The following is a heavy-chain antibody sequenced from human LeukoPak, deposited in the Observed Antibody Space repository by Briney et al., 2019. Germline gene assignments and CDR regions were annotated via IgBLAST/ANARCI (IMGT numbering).Heavy chain of an antibody. D-gene: IGHD3-22*01. CDR2: ISGSGGST. J-gene: IGHJ4*02. CDR1: GFTFSNYA. CDR3: AKSLVSMIVVAPIW. Sequence: GGSLRLSCATSGFTFSNYAVSWVRQAPGKGLEWVSAISGSGGSTYYADSVKGRFTISRDNSKNTLYLQMNSLRAEDTAVYYCAKSLVSMIVVAPIWWGQGTLVTVSS. V-gene: IGHV3-23*01.